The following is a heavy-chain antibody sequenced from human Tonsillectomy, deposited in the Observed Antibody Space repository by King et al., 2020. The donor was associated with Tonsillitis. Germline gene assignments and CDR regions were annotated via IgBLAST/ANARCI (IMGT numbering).Heavy chain of an antibody. Sequence: QLVQSGGGVVQPGRSLRLSCAASGFIFRSYDMHWVRQAPGKGLECVAILSYDGSNEYYADSVKGRFTISRDNSKNTLYLQMNSLRAEDTAVYYCAKARRGYSYGPYFDYWGQGTLVTVSS. V-gene: IGHV3-30*18. CDR1: GFIFRSYD. J-gene: IGHJ4*02. D-gene: IGHD5-18*01. CDR3: AKARRGYSYGPYFDY. CDR2: LSYDGSNE.